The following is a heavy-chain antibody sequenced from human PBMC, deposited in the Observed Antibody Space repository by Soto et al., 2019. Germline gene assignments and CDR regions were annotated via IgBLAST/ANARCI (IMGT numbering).Heavy chain of an antibody. CDR2: IWSDGSNK. Sequence: GGSLRLSCAASGFTFRNYGIHWVRQAPGKGLEWVAVIWSDGSNKEYADSVKGRFTISRDNSENTLSLEMNSLRVEDTAVYYCARAREGYGEFSPLDCWGQGTLVTVSS. CDR3: ARAREGYGEFSPLDC. J-gene: IGHJ4*02. D-gene: IGHD3-10*01. V-gene: IGHV3-33*01. CDR1: GFTFRNYG.